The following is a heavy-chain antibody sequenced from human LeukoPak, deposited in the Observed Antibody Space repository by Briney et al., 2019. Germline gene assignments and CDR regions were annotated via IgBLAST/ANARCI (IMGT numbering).Heavy chain of an antibody. CDR1: GFTFSSYA. D-gene: IGHD2-2*02. CDR2: ISSGGGST. Sequence: GGSLRLSCAASGFTFSSYAMSWVRQAPGKGLEWVSAISSGGGSTYYADSVKGRFTISRDNSKNTLYLQMNSLRAEDTAVYYCAKDRNVIPAAIDYWGQGTLVTVSS. CDR3: AKDRNVIPAAIDY. J-gene: IGHJ4*02. V-gene: IGHV3-23*01.